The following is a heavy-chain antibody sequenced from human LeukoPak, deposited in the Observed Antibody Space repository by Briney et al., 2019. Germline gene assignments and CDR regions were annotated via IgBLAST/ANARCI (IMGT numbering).Heavy chain of an antibody. CDR3: ARDLVFLVIGHYFDY. CDR2: ISSSGSTR. Sequence: PGGSLRLSCAASRFTFSSYEMNWVRQAPGKGLEWVSYISSSGSTRYYADSVKGRFTISRDNAKNSLYLQMNSLRAEDTAVYYCARDLVFLVIGHYFDYWGQGTLVTVSS. V-gene: IGHV3-48*03. CDR1: RFTFSSYE. J-gene: IGHJ4*02. D-gene: IGHD3-10*01.